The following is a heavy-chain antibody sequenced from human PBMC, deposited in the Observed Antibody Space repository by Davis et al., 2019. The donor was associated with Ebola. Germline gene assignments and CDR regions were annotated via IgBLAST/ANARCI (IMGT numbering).Heavy chain of an antibody. CDR2: ISSNGGST. J-gene: IGHJ4*02. D-gene: IGHD6-13*01. V-gene: IGHV3-64*04. Sequence: WVRQAPGKGLEYVSSISSNGGSTYYADSVKGRFTISRDKSNNTLYLQMNSLKTEDTAVYYCSSRYSSTNDYWGQGTLVTVSS. CDR3: SSRYSSTNDY.